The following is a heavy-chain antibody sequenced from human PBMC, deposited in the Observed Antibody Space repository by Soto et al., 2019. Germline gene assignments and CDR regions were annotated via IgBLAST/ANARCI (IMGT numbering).Heavy chain of an antibody. V-gene: IGHV1-69*13. J-gene: IGHJ4*02. CDR2: IIPIFGTA. CDR3: ASRIAAAGSLVFDY. Sequence: SVKVSCKASGGTFSSYAISWVRQAPGQGLEWMGGIIPIFGTANYAQKFQGRVTITADESTSTAYMELSSLRSEDTAVYYCASRIAAAGSLVFDYWGQGTLVTVS. D-gene: IGHD6-13*01. CDR1: GGTFSSYA.